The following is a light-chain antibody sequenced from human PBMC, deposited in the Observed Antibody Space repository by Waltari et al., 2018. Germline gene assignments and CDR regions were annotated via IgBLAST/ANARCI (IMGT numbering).Light chain of an antibody. Sequence: DIVLTQSPGTLSLSPGERATLSCRASQSVRNFLAWYQQEPGQTPRLLIYGASSRATGIPDRFSGSGSGTYFILTINRLEPEDFAVYFCQQYSSSVMYTFGQGTKLEI. V-gene: IGKV3-20*01. CDR3: QQYSSSVMYT. J-gene: IGKJ2*01. CDR1: QSVRNF. CDR2: GAS.